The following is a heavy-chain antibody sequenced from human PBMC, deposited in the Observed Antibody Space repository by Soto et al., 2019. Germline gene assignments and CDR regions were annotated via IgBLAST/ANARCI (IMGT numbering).Heavy chain of an antibody. CDR2: IRSKAYGGTT. V-gene: IGHV3-49*03. CDR1: GFTFGDYA. Sequence: GGSLRLSCTASGFTFGDYAMSWFRQAPGKGLEWVGFIRSKAYGGTTEYAASVKGRFTISRDDSKSIAYLQMNSLKTEDTAVYYCTRVHYDFWSGLYMDVWGKGTTVTVSS. D-gene: IGHD3-3*01. J-gene: IGHJ6*03. CDR3: TRVHYDFWSGLYMDV.